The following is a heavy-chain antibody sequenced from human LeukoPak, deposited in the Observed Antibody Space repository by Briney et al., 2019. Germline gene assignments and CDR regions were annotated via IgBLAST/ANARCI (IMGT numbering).Heavy chain of an antibody. CDR1: GYTFTGYY. D-gene: IGHD5-12*01. J-gene: IGHJ4*02. V-gene: IGHV1-2*02. Sequence: ASVKVSCKASGYTFTGYYMHWVRQAPGQGLEWMGWINPNSGGTNYAQKYQGRVTMTRYTAISTAYMELSRLRSDDTAVYYCASGNLTGVATIDLVYWGQGTLVTVSS. CDR3: ASGNLTGVATIDLVY. CDR2: INPNSGGT.